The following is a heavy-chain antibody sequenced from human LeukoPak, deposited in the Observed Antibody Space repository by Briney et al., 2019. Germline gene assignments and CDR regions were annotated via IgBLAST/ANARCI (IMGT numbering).Heavy chain of an antibody. CDR1: GVTFSSYA. CDR3: ARVKFFWNPPFDY. D-gene: IGHD3-3*01. V-gene: IGHV1-18*01. J-gene: IGHJ4*02. Sequence: ASVKVSCKASGVTFSSYAISWVRQAPGQGLEWMGWISAYNGNTNYAQKLQGRVTMTTDTSTSTAYMELRSLRSDDTAVYYCARVKFFWNPPFDYWGQGTLVTVSS. CDR2: ISAYNGNT.